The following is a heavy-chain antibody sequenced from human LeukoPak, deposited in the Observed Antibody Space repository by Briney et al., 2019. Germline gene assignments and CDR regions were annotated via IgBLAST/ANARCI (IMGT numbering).Heavy chain of an antibody. CDR3: ATLRFLEWSSGMDV. CDR1: GGTFSSYA. V-gene: IGHV1-69*05. Sequence: ASVKVSCKASGGTFSSYAISWVRQAPGQGLEWMGGIIPIFGTANYAQKFQGRVTITTDESTSTAYMELSSLRSKDTAVYYCATLRFLEWSSGMDVWGKGTTVTVSS. CDR2: IIPIFGTA. D-gene: IGHD3-3*01. J-gene: IGHJ6*04.